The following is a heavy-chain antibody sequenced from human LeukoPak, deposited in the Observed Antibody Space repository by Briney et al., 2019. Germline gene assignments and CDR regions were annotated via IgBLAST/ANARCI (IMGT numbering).Heavy chain of an antibody. CDR2: FDPEDGET. CDR3: ATPGDYGPSPFDY. V-gene: IGHV1-24*01. J-gene: IGHJ4*02. Sequence: ASVKVSCKVSGYTLTELSMHWVRQAPGKGLEWMGAFDPEDGETIYAQKFQGRVTMTEDTSTDTAYMELSSLRSEDTAVYYCATPGDYGPSPFDYWGQGTLVTVSS. D-gene: IGHD4-17*01. CDR1: GYTLTELS.